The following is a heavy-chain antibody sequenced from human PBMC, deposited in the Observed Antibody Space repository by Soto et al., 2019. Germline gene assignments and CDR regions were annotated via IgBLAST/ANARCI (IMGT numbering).Heavy chain of an antibody. J-gene: IGHJ4*02. D-gene: IGHD2-21*02. Sequence: ASVKVSCKASGYTFTSYCISWVRQAPGQGLEWMGWISAYNGNTNYAQKLQGRVTMTRDTSTSTLYMELTSLRSEDTAVYYCARGGHVVVVTAAFDYWGQGTLVTVSS. CDR1: GYTFTSYC. V-gene: IGHV1-18*01. CDR2: ISAYNGNT. CDR3: ARGGHVVVVTAAFDY.